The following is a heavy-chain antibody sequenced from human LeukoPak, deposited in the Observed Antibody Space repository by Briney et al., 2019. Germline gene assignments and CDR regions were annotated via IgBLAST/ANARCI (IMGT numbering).Heavy chain of an antibody. J-gene: IGHJ4*02. CDR3: GRVTASWHPYIDY. CDR1: GFTFDDYG. D-gene: IGHD2-2*01. CDR2: ISWNSASV. Sequence: GRSLRLSCEASGFTFDDYGMHWVRQAPGKGLEWVSSISWNSASVGYVDSAKGRFTISRDNAKKTLYLQMNSLRAEDTAVYFCGRVTASWHPYIDYWGQGTLLIVSS. V-gene: IGHV3-9*01.